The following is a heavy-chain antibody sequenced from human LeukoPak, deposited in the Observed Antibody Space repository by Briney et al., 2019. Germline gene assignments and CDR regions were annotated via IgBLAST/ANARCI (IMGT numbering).Heavy chain of an antibody. D-gene: IGHD6-13*01. Sequence: GGSLRLSCAASGFTFSDAWMSWVRQAPGRGLEWVSAIISSGISTYYADSVRGRFTISRDNSRNTLSLQMNSLRPEDTAVYYCAKDGPAADWGQGTLVTVSS. CDR2: IISSGIST. J-gene: IGHJ4*02. CDR1: GFTFSDAW. CDR3: AKDGPAAD. V-gene: IGHV3-23*01.